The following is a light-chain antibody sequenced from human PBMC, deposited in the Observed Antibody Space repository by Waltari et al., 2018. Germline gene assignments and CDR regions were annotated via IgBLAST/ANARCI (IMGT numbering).Light chain of an antibody. CDR2: AAS. CDR1: QSVSRA. Sequence: EIVFTQSPGTLSLSPGERATLSCRASQSVSRALAWYQKKPGQAPRLLIYAASTRAPGAPDRFGGSGSGKDFSLTISRLDPEDFAVYYCQHYVNLPVTFGQGTKVEI. J-gene: IGKJ1*01. CDR3: QHYVNLPVT. V-gene: IGKV3-20*01.